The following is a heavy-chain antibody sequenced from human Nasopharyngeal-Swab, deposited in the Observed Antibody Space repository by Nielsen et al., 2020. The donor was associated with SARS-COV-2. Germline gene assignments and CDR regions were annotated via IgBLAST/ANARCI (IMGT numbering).Heavy chain of an antibody. Sequence: ASVKVSCKASGYTFTSYYMHWVRQAPGQGLEWMGIINPSGGSTSYAQKFQGRVTMTRDTSTSTVYMELSSLRSEDTAVYYCARGGWAVAGTFPPYFAIWGQGTMVTVSS. CDR1: GYTFTSYY. CDR3: ARGGWAVAGTFPPYFAI. CDR2: INPSGGST. V-gene: IGHV1-46*01. J-gene: IGHJ3*02. D-gene: IGHD6-19*01.